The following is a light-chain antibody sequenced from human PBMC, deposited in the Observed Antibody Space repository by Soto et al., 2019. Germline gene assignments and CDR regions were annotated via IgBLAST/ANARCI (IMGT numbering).Light chain of an antibody. CDR3: QQYNRPWT. J-gene: IGKJ1*01. V-gene: IGKV1-5*03. Sequence: DIQMTQSPSTLSASVGDRVTITCRASQTISSWLAWYQQKPGKAPKLLIYKASTFESGVPSRFSGSGSGTEFTLTILSLQPDAFDYYYCQQYNRPWTFGQGTKVEIK. CDR2: KAS. CDR1: QTISSW.